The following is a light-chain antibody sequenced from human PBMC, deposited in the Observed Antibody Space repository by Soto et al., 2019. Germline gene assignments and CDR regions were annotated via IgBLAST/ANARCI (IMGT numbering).Light chain of an antibody. Sequence: IVMTQSPATLSVSPGERATLSCRASQSVGRSLAWYQQKPGQAPRLLIYGTSARATGIPATFSGSGSGTEFTLTISSLQSEDFAVYYCQQYGSSPVTFGQGTKV. CDR2: GTS. J-gene: IGKJ1*01. CDR3: QQYGSSPVT. CDR1: QSVGRS. V-gene: IGKV3-15*01.